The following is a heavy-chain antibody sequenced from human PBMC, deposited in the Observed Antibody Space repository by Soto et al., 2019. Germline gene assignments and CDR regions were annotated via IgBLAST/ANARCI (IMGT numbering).Heavy chain of an antibody. Sequence: PSETLSLTCTVSGGSISSGDYYWSWIRQPPGKGLEWIGYIYYSGSTYYNPSLKSRVTISVDTSKNQFSLKLSPVTAADTAVYYCARGGGIQLWSFDYWGQGTLVTVSS. CDR1: GGSISSGDYY. J-gene: IGHJ4*02. CDR2: IYYSGST. D-gene: IGHD5-18*01. V-gene: IGHV4-30-4*01. CDR3: ARGGGIQLWSFDY.